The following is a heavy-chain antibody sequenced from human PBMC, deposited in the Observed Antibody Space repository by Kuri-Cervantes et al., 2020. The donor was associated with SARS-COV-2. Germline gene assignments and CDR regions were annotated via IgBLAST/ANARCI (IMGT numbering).Heavy chain of an antibody. J-gene: IGHJ4*02. CDR1: GFLFSASA. Sequence: GSLRLSCEVSGFLFSASAIHWVRQGSGKGLEWVGRVRGKANNYATAYAASVKGRFTISRDDSKNMAYLQMNSLRAEDTAVYYCARDHYDFWITYYFDYWGQGTLVTVSS. CDR3: ARDHYDFWITYYFDY. D-gene: IGHD3-3*01. V-gene: IGHV3-73*01. CDR2: VRGKANNYAT.